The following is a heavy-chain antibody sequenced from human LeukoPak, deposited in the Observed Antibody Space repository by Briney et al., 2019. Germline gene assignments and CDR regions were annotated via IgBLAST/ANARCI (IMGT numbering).Heavy chain of an antibody. CDR2: ISGSGGST. D-gene: IGHD7-27*01. J-gene: IGHJ4*02. CDR3: GRDLAWGAFDY. V-gene: IGHV3-23*01. Sequence: GGSLRLSCAASGLTFSSYGMSWVRQAPGKGLEWVSAISGSGGSTYYVDSVKGRVTISRDNSKNTLYLRMNSLRAEDTAVYYCGRDLAWGAFDYWGQGTLVTVSS. CDR1: GLTFSSYG.